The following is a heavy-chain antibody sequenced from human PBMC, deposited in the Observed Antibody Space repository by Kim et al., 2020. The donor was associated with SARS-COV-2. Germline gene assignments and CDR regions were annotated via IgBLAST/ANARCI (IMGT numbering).Heavy chain of an antibody. V-gene: IGHV5-10-1*01. J-gene: IGHJ6*02. Sequence: GESLKISCKGSGYSFTSYWISWVRQMPGKGLEWMGRIDPSDSYTNYSPSFQGHVTISADKSISTAYLQWSSLKASDTAMYYCARHPMVRGDYYGMDVWGQGTTVTVSS. D-gene: IGHD3-10*01. CDR2: IDPSDSYT. CDR1: GYSFTSYW. CDR3: ARHPMVRGDYYGMDV.